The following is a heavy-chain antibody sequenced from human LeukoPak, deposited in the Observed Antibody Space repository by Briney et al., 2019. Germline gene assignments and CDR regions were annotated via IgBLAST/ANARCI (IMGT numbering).Heavy chain of an antibody. V-gene: IGHV1-18*01. J-gene: IGHJ5*02. CDR3: ARSDDSSGYYLNWFDP. Sequence: ASVKVSCKASGYTFTSYGMSWVRQAPGQGLEWMGWISAYNGNTNYAQKLQGRVTMTTDTSTSTAYMELRSLRSDDTAVYYCARSDDSSGYYLNWFDPWGQGTLVTVSS. CDR1: GYTFTSYG. CDR2: ISAYNGNT. D-gene: IGHD3-22*01.